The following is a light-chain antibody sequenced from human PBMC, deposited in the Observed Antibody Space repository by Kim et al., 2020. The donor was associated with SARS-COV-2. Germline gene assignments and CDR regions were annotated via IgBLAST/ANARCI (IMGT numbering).Light chain of an antibody. J-gene: IGKJ3*01. CDR3: QQRNNDRFT. Sequence: GDRVTITCRATQGIGSALVWYQQKPVTTPKLLISGCSSSGSGLPSRFTVSGSGTDYTLTFSSLQPVDIATYYCQQRNNDRFTSG. CDR1: QGIGSA. CDR2: GCS. V-gene: IGKV1D-13*01.